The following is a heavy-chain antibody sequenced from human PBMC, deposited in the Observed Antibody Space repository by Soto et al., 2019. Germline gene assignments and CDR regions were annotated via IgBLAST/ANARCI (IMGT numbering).Heavy chain of an antibody. V-gene: IGHV4-4*02. CDR1: GASISSVYW. CDR3: ARYSAVSGTYYFDY. D-gene: IGHD6-13*01. CDR2: ISQRGSA. Sequence: QVHLQESGPGLVKPSGTLSLTCDVSGASISSVYWWSWVRQSPGKGLEWLGEISQRGSANYRPSLKSRVTMSLDTSKNQFSLRLTSVTAADTAVYYCARYSAVSGTYYFDYWGQGTLVTVSS. J-gene: IGHJ4*02.